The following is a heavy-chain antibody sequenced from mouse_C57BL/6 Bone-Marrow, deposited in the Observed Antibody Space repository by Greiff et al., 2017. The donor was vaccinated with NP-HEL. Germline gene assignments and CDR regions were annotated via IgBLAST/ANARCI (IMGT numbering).Heavy chain of an antibody. V-gene: IGHV5-9*01. J-gene: IGHJ4*01. CDR2: ISGGGGNT. CDR3: ARRGGMIRYYYAMDY. Sequence: DVKLVESGGGLVKPGGSLKLSCAASGFTFSSYTMSWVRQTPEKRLEWVATISGGGGNTYYPDSVKGRFTISRDNAKNTLYLQMSSLRSEDTALYYCARRGGMIRYYYAMDYWGQGTSVTVSS. CDR1: GFTFSSYT. D-gene: IGHD2-4*01.